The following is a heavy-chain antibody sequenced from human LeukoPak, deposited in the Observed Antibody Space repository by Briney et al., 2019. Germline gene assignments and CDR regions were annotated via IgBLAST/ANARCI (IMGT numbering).Heavy chain of an antibody. CDR3: ARGYPSDY. V-gene: IGHV1-18*04. Sequence: ASVKVSCKASGYTFTSYIIIWVRQAPGQGLEWMGWISTYNDNTNYAQKFQVRVTMTTDTSTSTAYMELRSLTSDDTAVYYCARGYPSDYWGQGTLVTVSS. J-gene: IGHJ4*02. CDR2: ISTYNDNT. D-gene: IGHD1-26*01. CDR1: GYTFTSYI.